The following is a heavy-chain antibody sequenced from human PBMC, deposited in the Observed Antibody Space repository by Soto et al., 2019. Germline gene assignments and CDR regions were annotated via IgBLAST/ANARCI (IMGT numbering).Heavy chain of an antibody. V-gene: IGHV1-18*01. D-gene: IGHD4-17*01. CDR3: ARTTVTASYYFMGV. CDR2: ISSYNGNT. CDR1: GYTFTNYG. Sequence: QVQLVQSGAEVKQPGASVKVSCKASGYTFTNYGFTWVRQAPGQGLEWLGWISSYNGNTKYAQKVQGRLTMTTDTSTRTANMELTSLRSDDTALYYLARTTVTASYYFMGVWGKGSTVTVSS. J-gene: IGHJ6*03.